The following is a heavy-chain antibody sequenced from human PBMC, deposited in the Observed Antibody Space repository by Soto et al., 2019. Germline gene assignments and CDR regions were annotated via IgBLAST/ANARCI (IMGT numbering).Heavy chain of an antibody. D-gene: IGHD6-6*01. CDR3: ARLYSSSSFCMDV. V-gene: IGHV5-51*01. CDR2: IYPGDSDT. Sequence: PGESLKISCKGSGYSFTSYWIGRVRQMPGKGLEWMGIIYPGDSDTRYSPSFQGQVTISADKSISTAYLQWSSLKASDTAMYYCARLYSSSSFCMDVWGQGTTVTVSS. CDR1: GYSFTSYW. J-gene: IGHJ6*02.